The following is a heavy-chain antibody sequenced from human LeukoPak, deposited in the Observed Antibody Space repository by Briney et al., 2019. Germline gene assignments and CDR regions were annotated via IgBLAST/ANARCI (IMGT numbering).Heavy chain of an antibody. D-gene: IGHD3-22*01. V-gene: IGHV3-23*01. CDR2: ISSSGSGGNT. J-gene: IGHJ4*02. Sequence: PGGSLRLSCAASGVTLSSYAMSWARQAPGKGLEWVSGISSSGSGGNTYYADSVKGRFTISRDNSKNTLYLQMNSLRAEDTAVYYCARDDPNYYDSSGPFDYWGQGTLVTVSS. CDR3: ARDDPNYYDSSGPFDY. CDR1: GVTLSSYA.